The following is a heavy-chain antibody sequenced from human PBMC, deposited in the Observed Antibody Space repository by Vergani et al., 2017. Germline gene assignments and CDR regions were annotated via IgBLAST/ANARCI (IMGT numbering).Heavy chain of an antibody. J-gene: IGHJ4*02. Sequence: QVQLVQSGAEVKKPGASVKVSCKASGYTFTSYDINWVRQATGQGLEWMGWMNPNSGNTGYAQKFQGRVTMTRNTSISTAYMELSSLRSEDTAVYYCAKDLGRGYCSGGSCSGSKFDYWGQGTLVTVSS. V-gene: IGHV1-8*01. D-gene: IGHD2-15*01. CDR1: GYTFTSYD. CDR3: AKDLGRGYCSGGSCSGSKFDY. CDR2: MNPNSGNT.